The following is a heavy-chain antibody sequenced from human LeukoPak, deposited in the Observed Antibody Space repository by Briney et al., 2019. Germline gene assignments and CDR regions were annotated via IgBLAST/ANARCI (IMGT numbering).Heavy chain of an antibody. CDR1: GFTFSSYE. CDR3: ARFPRGYSYGPADY. D-gene: IGHD5-18*01. CDR2: ISSSGSTI. J-gene: IGHJ4*02. V-gene: IGHV3-48*03. Sequence: GGSLRLSCAASGFTFSSYEMNWVRQAPGKGLEWVSYISSSGSTIYYADSVKGRFTISRDNAKNSLYLQMNSLRAEDTAVYYCARFPRGYSYGPADYWGQGTLVAVSS.